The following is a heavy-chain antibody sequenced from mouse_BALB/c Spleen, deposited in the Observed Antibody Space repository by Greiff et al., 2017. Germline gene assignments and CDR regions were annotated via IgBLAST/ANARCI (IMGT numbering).Heavy chain of an antibody. CDR1: GYSFTGYY. CDR2: INPYNGAT. CDR3: ARDVGAMDY. J-gene: IGHJ4*01. Sequence: EVQLQQSGPELVKPGASVKISCKASGYSFTGYYMHWVKQSHVKSLEWIGRINPYNGATSYNQNFKDKASLTVDKSSSTAYMELHSLTSEDSAVYYCARDVGAMDYWGQGTSVTVSS. V-gene: IGHV1-31*01.